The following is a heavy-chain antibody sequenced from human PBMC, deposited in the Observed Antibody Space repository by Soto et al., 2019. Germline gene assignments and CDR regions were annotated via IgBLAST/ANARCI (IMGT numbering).Heavy chain of an antibody. CDR2: VYSSGRT. V-gene: IGHV4-31*03. D-gene: IGHD5-12*01. Sequence: QLQLQESGPGLVRPSQTLSLTCSVSGGSITRGGYYWGWIRQLPGKGLEWVAYVYSSGRTYYNPSLESRLSISLDTAKNQFSLILRSVTVADTAIYYCARDHNGFNTAVDIWGQGAMVTVSS. J-gene: IGHJ3*02. CDR3: ARDHNGFNTAVDI. CDR1: GGSITRGGYY.